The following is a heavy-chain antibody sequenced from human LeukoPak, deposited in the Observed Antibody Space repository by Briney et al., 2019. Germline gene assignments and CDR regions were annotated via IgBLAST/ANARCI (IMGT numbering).Heavy chain of an antibody. J-gene: IGHJ4*02. CDR1: GGSISGYY. CDR3: ARARRLSIYYFDD. CDR2: IYTSEST. D-gene: IGHD2-21*01. Sequence: SETLSLTCTVSGGSISGYYWNWLRQPPGKGLEWIGYIYTSESTKYNPSLKSRVTTSVDTSKNQFSLSLSSVTAADTAVYYCARARRLSIYYFDDWGQGTLVTVSS. V-gene: IGHV4-4*09.